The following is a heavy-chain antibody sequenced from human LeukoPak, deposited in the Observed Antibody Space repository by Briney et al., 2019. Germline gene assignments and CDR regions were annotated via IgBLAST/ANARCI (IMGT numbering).Heavy chain of an antibody. J-gene: IGHJ6*02. CDR1: GGSFSGYY. D-gene: IGHD3-3*01. CDR2: INHSGST. Sequence: PSETLSLTCAVYGGSFSGYYWSWIRQPPGKGLEWIGEINHSGSTNYSPSLKSRVTISVDTSKNQFSLKLSSVTAADTAVYYCARGITIFGVVIKSSYYYYGMDVWGQGTTVTVSS. V-gene: IGHV4-34*01. CDR3: ARGITIFGVVIKSSYYYYGMDV.